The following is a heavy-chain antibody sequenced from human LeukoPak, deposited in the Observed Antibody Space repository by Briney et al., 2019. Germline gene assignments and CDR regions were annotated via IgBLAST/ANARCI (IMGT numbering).Heavy chain of an antibody. J-gene: IGHJ4*02. CDR3: ARSDNYYDSSGYFY. V-gene: IGHV3-53*01. CDR2: IYSGGST. D-gene: IGHD3-22*01. Sequence: GGSLRLSCAASGFTVSSNYMSWVRQAPGKGLEWVSVIYSGGSTYYADSVKGRFTISRDNAKNSLYLQMNSLRAEDTAVYYCARSDNYYDSSGYFYWGQGTLVTVSS. CDR1: GFTVSSNY.